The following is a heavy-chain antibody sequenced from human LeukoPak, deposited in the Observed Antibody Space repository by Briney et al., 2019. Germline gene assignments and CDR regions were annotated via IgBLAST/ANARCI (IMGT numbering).Heavy chain of an antibody. D-gene: IGHD3-10*01. CDR1: GGSISSSSYY. CDR2: IYYSGST. J-gene: IGHJ4*02. V-gene: IGHV4-39*07. Sequence: SETLSLTCTVSGGSISSSSYYWGWIRQPPGKGLEWIGSIYYSGSTYYNPSLKSRVTISVDTSKNQFSLKLSSVTAADTAVYYCARAGFGELSAIDYWGQGTLVTVSS. CDR3: ARAGFGELSAIDY.